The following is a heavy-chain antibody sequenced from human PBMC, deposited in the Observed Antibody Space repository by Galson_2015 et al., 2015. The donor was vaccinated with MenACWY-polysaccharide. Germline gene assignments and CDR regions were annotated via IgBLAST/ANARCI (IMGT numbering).Heavy chain of an antibody. CDR3: ARERCSSTSCYMGGWFDP. CDR2: IYYSGST. CDR1: GGSISSYY. V-gene: IGHV4-59*01. J-gene: IGHJ5*02. D-gene: IGHD2-2*02. Sequence: ETLSLTCTVSGGSISSYYWSWIRQPPGKGLEWIGYIYYSGSTNYNPSLKSRVTISVDTSKNQFSLKLSSVTAADTAVYYCARERCSSTSCYMGGWFDPWGQGTLVTVSS.